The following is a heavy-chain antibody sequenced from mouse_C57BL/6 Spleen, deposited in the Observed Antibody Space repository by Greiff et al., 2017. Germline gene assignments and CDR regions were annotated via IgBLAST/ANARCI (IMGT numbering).Heavy chain of an antibody. V-gene: IGHV1-22*01. CDR3: ARYSNYGHYAMDY. CDR2: INPNNGGT. Sequence: EVQLQQSGPELVKPGASVKMSCKASGYTFTDYNMHWVKQSHGKSLEWIGYINPNNGGTSYNQKFKGKATLTVNKSSSTAYMELRSLTSEDSAVYYCARYSNYGHYAMDYWGQGTSVTVSS. J-gene: IGHJ4*01. CDR1: GYTFTDYN. D-gene: IGHD2-5*01.